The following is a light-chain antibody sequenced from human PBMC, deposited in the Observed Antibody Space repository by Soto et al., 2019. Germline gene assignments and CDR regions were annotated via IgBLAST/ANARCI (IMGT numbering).Light chain of an antibody. CDR1: QRISSW. V-gene: IGKV1-12*01. Sequence: DIQMTQSPSSVSASVGDTVTITCRASQRISSWLAWYQQKPGKAPKLLIYAASSLQSGVASRFSGSGSGTDFTLTINSLQPEDFATYYCQQANSFPPYTFGQGTKLEIK. CDR3: QQANSFPPYT. CDR2: AAS. J-gene: IGKJ2*01.